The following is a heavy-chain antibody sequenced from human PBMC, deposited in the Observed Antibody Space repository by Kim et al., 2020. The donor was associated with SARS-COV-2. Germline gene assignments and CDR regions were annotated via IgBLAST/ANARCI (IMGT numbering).Heavy chain of an antibody. CDR3: ARSYDILTDYPPADYYYYYGMDV. CDR1: GGTFSSYA. Sequence: SVKVSCKASGGTFSSYAISWVRQAPGQGLEWMGGIIPIFGTANYAQKFQGRVTITADESTSTAYMELSSLRSEDTAVYYCARSYDILTDYPPADYYYYYGMDVWGQGTTVTVSS. D-gene: IGHD3-9*01. CDR2: IIPIFGTA. V-gene: IGHV1-69*13. J-gene: IGHJ6*02.